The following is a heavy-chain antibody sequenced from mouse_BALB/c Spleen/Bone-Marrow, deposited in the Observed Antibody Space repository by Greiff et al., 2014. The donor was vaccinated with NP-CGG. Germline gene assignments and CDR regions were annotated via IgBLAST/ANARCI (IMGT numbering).Heavy chain of an antibody. J-gene: IGHJ2*01. CDR2: IYPGDGDT. CDR3: SREGGY. Sequence: VQLVESGAELARPGASVKLSCKASGYIFTGYWMQWVKQRPGQGLEWIGAIYPGDGDTRYTQKFKGKATLTADKSSSTAYMQLSSLASEDSAVYYCSREGGYWGQGTTLRVSS. V-gene: IGHV1-87*01. CDR1: GYIFTGYW.